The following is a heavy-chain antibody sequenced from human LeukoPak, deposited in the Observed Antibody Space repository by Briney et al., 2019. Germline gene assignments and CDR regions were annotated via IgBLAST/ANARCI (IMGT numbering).Heavy chain of an antibody. D-gene: IGHD1-26*01. J-gene: IGHJ6*03. CDR2: INPNSGGT. CDR3: ARGATDEYYYYMDV. Sequence: ASVKVSCKASGYTFTSYGTSWARQAPGQGLEWMGWINPNSGGTNYAQKFQGRVTITADKSTSTAYLELSSLRSEDTAVYYCARGATDEYYYYMDVWGKGTTVTVSS. V-gene: IGHV1-18*01. CDR1: GYTFTSYG.